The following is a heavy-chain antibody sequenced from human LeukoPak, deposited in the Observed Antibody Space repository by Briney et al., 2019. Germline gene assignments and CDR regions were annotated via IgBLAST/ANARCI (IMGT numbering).Heavy chain of an antibody. CDR2: IYYSGST. CDR1: GGSISSSSYY. J-gene: IGHJ3*02. Sequence: SETLSLTCTVSGGSISSSSYYWGWIRQPPGKGLEWIGYIYYSGSTNYNPSLKSRVTISVDTSKNQFSLKLSSVTAADTAVYYCARGDPGAFDIWGQGTMVTVSS. CDR3: ARGDPGAFDI. D-gene: IGHD3-10*01. V-gene: IGHV4-61*05.